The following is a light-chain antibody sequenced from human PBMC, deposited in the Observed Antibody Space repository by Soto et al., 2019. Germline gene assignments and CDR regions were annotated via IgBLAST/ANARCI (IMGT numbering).Light chain of an antibody. CDR1: QSISSY. CDR3: QQRSNWPIT. J-gene: IGKJ5*01. Sequence: IQMTQSPSSLSASVGARVTITCRASQSISSYLNWYQQKPGKAPKLLIYAASSLQSGVPSRFSGSGSGTDFTLTISSLEPEDFAVYYCQQRSNWPITFGQGTRLEIK. CDR2: AAS. V-gene: IGKV1-39*01.